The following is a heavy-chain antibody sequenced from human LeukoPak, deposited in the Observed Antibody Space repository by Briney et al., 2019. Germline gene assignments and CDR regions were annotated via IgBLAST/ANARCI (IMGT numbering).Heavy chain of an antibody. CDR2: IDYIGGT. CDR1: GGSVTSGSSY. Sequence: SETLSLTCTVSGGSVTSGSSYWSWLRQPPGKGLEWIGYIDYIGGTNYSPSLKTRVTISLDTSKNQFSLKLTSVTAADTAVYYCASSRSGRYYFDYWGQGTLVTVSS. J-gene: IGHJ4*02. D-gene: IGHD5-24*01. CDR3: ASSRSGRYYFDY. V-gene: IGHV4-61*01.